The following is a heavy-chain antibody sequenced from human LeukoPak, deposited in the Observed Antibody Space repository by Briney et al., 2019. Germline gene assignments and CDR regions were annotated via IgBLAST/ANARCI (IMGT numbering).Heavy chain of an antibody. J-gene: IGHJ3*02. CDR3: ASHTNDDAFDI. CDR1: AGSISSHY. D-gene: IGHD1-1*01. Sequence: SETLSLTCTVSAGSISSHYWSWIRQPPGKGLEWIGYIYYSGSTNYNPSLKSRVTISVDTSKNQFSLNLSSVTAADTAVYYCASHTNDDAFDIWGQGTMVTVSS. CDR2: IYYSGST. V-gene: IGHV4-59*08.